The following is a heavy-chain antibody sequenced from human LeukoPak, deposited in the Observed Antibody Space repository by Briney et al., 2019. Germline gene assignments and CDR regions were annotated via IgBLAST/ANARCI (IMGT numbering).Heavy chain of an antibody. CDR1: GGSFGGYY. CDR2: INHSGST. Sequence: PSETLSLTCAVYGGSFGGYYWSWIRQPPGKGLEWIGEINHSGSTNYNPSLKSRVTISVDTSKNQFSLKLSSVTAADTAVYYCARDLLYYGSGTSWFDPWGQGTLVTVSS. V-gene: IGHV4-34*01. CDR3: ARDLLYYGSGTSWFDP. J-gene: IGHJ5*02. D-gene: IGHD3-10*01.